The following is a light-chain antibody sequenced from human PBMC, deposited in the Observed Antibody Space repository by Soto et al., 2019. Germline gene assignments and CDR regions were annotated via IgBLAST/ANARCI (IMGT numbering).Light chain of an antibody. J-gene: IGKJ1*01. V-gene: IGKV3-15*01. CDR3: QQYYYWPPWT. CDR1: QSVSSN. Sequence: EILMTQSPVTLSVSPGERATLSCRASQSVSSNLAWHQQKPGQAPRLLIYSVSNRATGVPARFSGSGSGTEFTLTISSLQSEDFAVYYCQQYYYWPPWTFGQGTKVDI. CDR2: SVS.